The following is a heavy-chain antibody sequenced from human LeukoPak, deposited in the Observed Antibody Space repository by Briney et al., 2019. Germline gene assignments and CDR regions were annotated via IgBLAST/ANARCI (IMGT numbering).Heavy chain of an antibody. Sequence: ASVKVSCKVSGYTLTELSMHWVRQAPGKGLEWMGGFDPEDGETIYAQKFQGRVTMTEDTSTDTAYMELSSLRSEDTAVYYCATLSIGYSYGTGYYFDYWGQGTLVTASS. V-gene: IGHV1-24*01. J-gene: IGHJ4*02. CDR2: FDPEDGET. CDR3: ATLSIGYSYGTGYYFDY. D-gene: IGHD5-18*01. CDR1: GYTLTELS.